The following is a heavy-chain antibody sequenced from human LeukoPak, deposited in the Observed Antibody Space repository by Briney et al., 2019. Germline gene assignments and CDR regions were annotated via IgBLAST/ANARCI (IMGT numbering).Heavy chain of an antibody. CDR1: GGSISSSSYY. D-gene: IGHD6-19*01. V-gene: IGHV4-39*07. Sequence: SETLSLTCTVSGGSISSSSYYWGWIRQPPGKGLEWIGSIYYSGSTYYNPSLKSRVTISVDTSKNQFSLKLSSVTAADTAVYYCARVNLSSGCSAGRCGFDPWGQGTLVTVSS. CDR3: ARVNLSSGCSAGRCGFDP. CDR2: IYYSGST. J-gene: IGHJ5*02.